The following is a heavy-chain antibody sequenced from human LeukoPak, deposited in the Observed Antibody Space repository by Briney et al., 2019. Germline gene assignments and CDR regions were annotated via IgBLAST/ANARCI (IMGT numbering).Heavy chain of an antibody. D-gene: IGHD5-18*01. V-gene: IGHV5-51*01. CDR1: GYSFTNYW. CDR3: ARLGGVYSYGPDY. J-gene: IGHJ4*02. Sequence: GESLKISCKGFGYSFTNYWIGWVRQMPGKGLEWMGIIYPADSDTRYSPSFQGQVTISADKSISTAYLQWSSLKASDTAMYYCARLGGVYSYGPDYWGQGTLVTVSS. CDR2: IYPADSDT.